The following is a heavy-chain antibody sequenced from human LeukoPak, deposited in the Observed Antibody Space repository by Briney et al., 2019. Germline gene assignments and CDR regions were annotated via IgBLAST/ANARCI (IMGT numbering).Heavy chain of an antibody. D-gene: IGHD2-2*01. CDR2: IYHSGST. V-gene: IGHV4-30-2*01. Sequence: PSETLSLTCAVSGGSISSGGYSWSWIRQPPGKGLEWIGYIYHSGSTYYNPSLKSRVTISVDRSKNQFSLKLSSVTAADTAVYYCARDRGYCSSTSCEYFDYWGQGTLVTVSS. J-gene: IGHJ4*02. CDR1: GGSISSGGYS. CDR3: ARDRGYCSSTSCEYFDY.